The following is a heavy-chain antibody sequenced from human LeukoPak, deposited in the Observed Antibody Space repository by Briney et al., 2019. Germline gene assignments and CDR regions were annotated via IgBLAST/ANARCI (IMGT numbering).Heavy chain of an antibody. D-gene: IGHD2-21*02. V-gene: IGHV1-69*05. CDR3: ARDREVVTAMSTFDY. Sequence: ASVKVSCKASGGTFSSYAISWVRQAPGQGLEWMGRIIPIFGTANYAQKFQGRVTITTDEYTSTAYMELSSLRSEDTAVYYCARDREVVTAMSTFDYWGQGTLVTVSS. CDR2: IIPIFGTA. CDR1: GGTFSSYA. J-gene: IGHJ4*02.